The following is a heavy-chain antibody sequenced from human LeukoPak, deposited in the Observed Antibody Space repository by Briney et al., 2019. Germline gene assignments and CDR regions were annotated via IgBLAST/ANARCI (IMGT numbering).Heavy chain of an antibody. J-gene: IGHJ6*02. V-gene: IGHV3-23*01. D-gene: IGHD5-24*01. CDR1: GFTFSSYA. CDR3: AKDAVRDMSYYYYGMDV. Sequence: PGGSLRLSCAASGFTFSSYAMSWVRQAPGKGLEWVSAISGSGGSIYYADSVKGRFTISRDNSKNTLYLQMNSLRAEDTAVYYCAKDAVRDMSYYYYGMDVWGQGTTVTVSS. CDR2: ISGSGGSI.